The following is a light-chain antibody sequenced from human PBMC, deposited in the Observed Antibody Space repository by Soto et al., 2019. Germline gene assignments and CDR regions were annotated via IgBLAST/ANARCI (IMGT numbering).Light chain of an antibody. CDR1: QSISRW. Sequence: DIHMNQTPPTLSAPVRDGVTITRQARQSISRWLAWYQRQPGKASKLLIYDASILESGVPSRFSGCGSGTEFTLTISSLQPDDFATYYCQQYNNWSGLTFGGGTKVDIK. V-gene: IGKV1-5*01. CDR2: DAS. J-gene: IGKJ4*01. CDR3: QQYNNWSGLT.